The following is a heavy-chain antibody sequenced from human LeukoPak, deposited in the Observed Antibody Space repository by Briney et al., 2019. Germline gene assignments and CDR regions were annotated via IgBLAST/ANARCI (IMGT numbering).Heavy chain of an antibody. D-gene: IGHD3-22*01. CDR1: GGSISSYY. CDR2: IYYSGST. CDR3: ARHASKYYYDSSGYFRRELDY. Sequence: SETLSLTCTVSGGSISSYYWSWIRQPPGKGLEWIGYIYYSGSTNYNPSLKSRVTISVDTSKNQFSLKLSSVTAADTAVYYCARHASKYYYDSSGYFRRELDYWGQGTLVTVSS. J-gene: IGHJ4*02. V-gene: IGHV4-59*01.